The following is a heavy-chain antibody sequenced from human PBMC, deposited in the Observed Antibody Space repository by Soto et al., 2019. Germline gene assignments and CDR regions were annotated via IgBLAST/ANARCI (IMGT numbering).Heavy chain of an antibody. CDR1: GGSISSYY. J-gene: IGHJ6*02. Sequence: PSETLSLTCTVSGGSISSYYWSWIRQPPGKGLEWIGYIYYSGSTNYNPSLKSRVTISVDTSKNQFSLKLSSVTAADTAVYYCAVELLINSSNKECGVLYSYGMDVWGQGITVTVSS. CDR2: IYYSGST. D-gene: IGHD3-3*01. V-gene: IGHV4-59*01. CDR3: AVELLINSSNKECGVLYSYGMDV.